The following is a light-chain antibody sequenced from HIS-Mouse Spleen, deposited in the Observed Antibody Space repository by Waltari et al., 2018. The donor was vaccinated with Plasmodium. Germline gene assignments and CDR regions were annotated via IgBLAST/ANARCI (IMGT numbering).Light chain of an antibody. J-gene: IGLJ2*01. CDR1: SSAVGGYNY. CDR3: SSYAGSNNLV. CDR2: EVS. V-gene: IGLV2-8*01. Sequence: QSALTQPPSASGSPGQSVTISCTGTSSAVGGYNYVSWYQQHPGKAPKPMIYEVSKRPSGFPDRFSGSKSGNTASLTVSGLQAEDEADYYCSSYAGSNNLVFGGGTKLTVL.